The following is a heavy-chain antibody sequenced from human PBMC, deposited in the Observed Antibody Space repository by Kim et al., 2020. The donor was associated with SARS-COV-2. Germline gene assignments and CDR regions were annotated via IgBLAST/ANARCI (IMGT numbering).Heavy chain of an antibody. CDR1: GFTFSSYG. Sequence: GGSLRLSCAASGFTFSSYGMHWVRQAPGKGLEWVAVISYDGSNKYYADSVKGRFTISRDNSKNTLYLQMNSLRAEDTAVYYCAKDRYYYGSGSPYYWGQGTLVTVSS. V-gene: IGHV3-30*18. D-gene: IGHD3-10*01. CDR2: ISYDGSNK. J-gene: IGHJ4*02. CDR3: AKDRYYYGSGSPYY.